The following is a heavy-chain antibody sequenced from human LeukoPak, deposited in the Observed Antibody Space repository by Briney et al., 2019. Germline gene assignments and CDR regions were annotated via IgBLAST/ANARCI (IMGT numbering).Heavy chain of an antibody. CDR1: SYTFTSYG. CDR3: ARSKDILTGYYRSIDAFDI. V-gene: IGHV1-18*01. Sequence: ASVKVSCKASSYTFTSYGISWVRQAPGQGLEWMGWISAYNGNTNYAQKLQGRVTMTTDTSTSTAYMELRSLRSDDTAVYYCARSKDILTGYYRSIDAFDIWGQGTMVTVSS. J-gene: IGHJ3*02. CDR2: ISAYNGNT. D-gene: IGHD3-9*01.